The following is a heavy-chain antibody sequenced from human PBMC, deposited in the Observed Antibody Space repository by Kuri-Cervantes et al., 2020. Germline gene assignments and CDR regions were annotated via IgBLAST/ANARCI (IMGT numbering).Heavy chain of an antibody. CDR1: GFTFSSYW. D-gene: IGHD2-21*02. Sequence: GGSLRLCCAASGFTFSSYWMHWVRQAPGKGLVWVLRINSDGSSTSYADSVKGRFTISRDNAKNTLYLQMNSLRAEDTAVYYCAVAYCGGDCSGTYYYYGMDVWGQGTTVTVSS. V-gene: IGHV3-74*01. CDR3: AVAYCGGDCSGTYYYYGMDV. J-gene: IGHJ6*02. CDR2: INSDGSST.